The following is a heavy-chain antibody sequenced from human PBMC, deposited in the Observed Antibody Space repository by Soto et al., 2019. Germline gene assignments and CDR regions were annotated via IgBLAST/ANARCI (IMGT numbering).Heavy chain of an antibody. V-gene: IGHV4-4*07. CDR3: ARDRNRYVGRGSYTD. CDR2: IYTSGST. J-gene: IGHJ4*02. Sequence: QVQLQESGPGLVKPSETLSLTCTVSGGSISSYYWSWIRQPAGKGLEWIGRIYTSGSTNYNPSLKSRVTMSVDTSKNQFSLKLNSVTAADTAVYFCARDRNRYVGRGSYTDWGQGTLVTVSS. CDR1: GGSISSYY. D-gene: IGHD1-26*01.